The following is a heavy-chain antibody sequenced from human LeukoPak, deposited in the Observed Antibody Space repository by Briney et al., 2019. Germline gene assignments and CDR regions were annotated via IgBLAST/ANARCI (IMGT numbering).Heavy chain of an antibody. Sequence: GASVKVSCKASGYTFTSYGISWVRRAPGQGLEWMGWISAYSGNTNYAQKLQGRVSMTTDTSTTTAYMELRSLRSDDTALYYCARDRDGDSPPFDYWGQRTLVTVSS. J-gene: IGHJ4*02. CDR1: GYTFTSYG. D-gene: IGHD4-17*01. V-gene: IGHV1-18*04. CDR2: ISAYSGNT. CDR3: ARDRDGDSPPFDY.